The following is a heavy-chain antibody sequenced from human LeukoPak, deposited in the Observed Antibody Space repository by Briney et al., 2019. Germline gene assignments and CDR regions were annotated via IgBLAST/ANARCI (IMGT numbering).Heavy chain of an antibody. D-gene: IGHD1-14*01. V-gene: IGHV3-66*01. J-gene: IGHJ3*02. Sequence: PGGSLRLSCAASGFTFSSYAMSWVRQAPGKGLEWVSVIYSGGSTYYAGSVKGRFTISRDNSKNTLYLQMNSLRAEDTAVYYCATLTIAPDDAFDIWGQGTMVTVSS. CDR3: ATLTIAPDDAFDI. CDR1: GFTFSSYA. CDR2: IYSGGST.